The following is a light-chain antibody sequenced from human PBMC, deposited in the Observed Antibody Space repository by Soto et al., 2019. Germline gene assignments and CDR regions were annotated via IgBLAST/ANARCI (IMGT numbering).Light chain of an antibody. CDR1: SSDVGGYTY. J-gene: IGLJ2*01. CDR2: EVS. V-gene: IGLV2-14*03. Sequence: QSALTQPASVSGSPGQSITISCTGTSSDVGGYTYVSWYQQHPGKAPKLMIYEVSNRPSGDSNRFSGSKSGNTASLTISGRQAEDEADYYCSSYTSSGTVLFGGGTKLTVL. CDR3: SSYTSSGTVL.